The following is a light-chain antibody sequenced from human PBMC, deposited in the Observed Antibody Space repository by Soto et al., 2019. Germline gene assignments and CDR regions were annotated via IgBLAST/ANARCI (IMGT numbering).Light chain of an antibody. V-gene: IGKV1-16*01. J-gene: IGKJ2*01. CDR1: QAISNY. CDR3: QQYKSYPLT. CDR2: GAS. Sequence: DIQMTQSPSSLSASVGDRVTITCRASQAISNYLAWFQQKPGKAPKSLIYGASSLKSGVPSRFSGSGSGTDFTLTISSLQPEDSATYYCQQYKSYPLTFGQGTKLEIK.